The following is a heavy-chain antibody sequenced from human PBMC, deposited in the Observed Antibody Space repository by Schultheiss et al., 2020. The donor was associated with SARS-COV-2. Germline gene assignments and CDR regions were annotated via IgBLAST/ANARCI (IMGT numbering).Heavy chain of an antibody. J-gene: IGHJ6*03. CDR3: AKGQIQYVHYMDV. Sequence: GGSLRLSCAASGFTVSSNYMSWVRQAPGKGLEWVAVISYDGSNKYYADSVKGRFTISRDNSKNTLYLQMNSLRAEDTAVYYCAKGQIQYVHYMDVWGQGTTVTVSS. CDR2: ISYDGSNK. D-gene: IGHD4-11*01. CDR1: GFTVSSNY. V-gene: IGHV3-30*18.